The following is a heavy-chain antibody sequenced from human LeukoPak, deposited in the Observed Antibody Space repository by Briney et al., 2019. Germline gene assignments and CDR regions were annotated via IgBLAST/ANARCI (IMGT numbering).Heavy chain of an antibody. J-gene: IGHJ4*02. Sequence: PGGSLRLSCTASGFIFGDYAMIWFRQAPGKGLEWVGFIRSKGYGGTTESAASVKGRFTISRDDSKNTAYLQMNSLKIEDTGVYYCSRVLRDAQTGGCPGYWGQGTLVTVSS. CDR2: IRSKGYGGTT. D-gene: IGHD1-14*01. CDR1: GFIFGDYA. V-gene: IGHV3-49*03. CDR3: SRVLRDAQTGGCPGY.